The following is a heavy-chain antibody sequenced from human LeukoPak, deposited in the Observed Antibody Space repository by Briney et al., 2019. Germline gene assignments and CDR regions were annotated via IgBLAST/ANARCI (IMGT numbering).Heavy chain of an antibody. J-gene: IGHJ3*02. CDR1: GFTFSSYA. Sequence: GGSLRLSCAASGFTFSSYAVHWVRQAPGKGLEWVASIKRDASETYYVDSVKGRFTISRDNAKNSLYLQMNSLRAEDTAVYNCAREAAGGTKGVSGTFDIWGQGTMVTVSS. CDR2: IKRDASET. D-gene: IGHD6-13*01. CDR3: AREAAGGTKGVSGTFDI. V-gene: IGHV3-7*01.